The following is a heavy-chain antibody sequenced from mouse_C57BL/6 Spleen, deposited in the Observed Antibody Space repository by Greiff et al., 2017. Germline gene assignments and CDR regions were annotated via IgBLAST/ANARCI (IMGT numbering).Heavy chain of an antibody. Sequence: VQLQQPGAELVRPGSSVKLSCKASGYTFTSYWMHWVKQRPIQGLEWIGNIDPSDSETHYNQKFKDKATLTVDKSSSTAYMKLSSLTSEDSAVYYCARPPLYGSSTGTGRDYFDYWGQGTTLTVSS. V-gene: IGHV1-52*01. D-gene: IGHD1-1*01. CDR1: GYTFTSYW. J-gene: IGHJ2*01. CDR2: IDPSDSET. CDR3: ARPPLYGSSTGTGRDYFDY.